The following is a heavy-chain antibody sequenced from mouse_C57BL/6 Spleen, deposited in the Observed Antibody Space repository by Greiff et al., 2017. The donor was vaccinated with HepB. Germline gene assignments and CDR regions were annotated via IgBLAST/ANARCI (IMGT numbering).Heavy chain of an antibody. CDR2: ISSGSSTI. J-gene: IGHJ2*01. V-gene: IGHV5-17*01. CDR3: ARWLLREYYFDY. CDR1: GFTFSDYG. Sequence: EVKVVESGGGLVKPGGSLKLSCAASGFTFSDYGMHWVRQAPEKGLEWVAYISSGSSTIYYADTVKGRFTISSDNAKNTLFLQMTSLRSEDTAMYYCARWLLREYYFDYWGQGTTLTVSS. D-gene: IGHD2-3*01.